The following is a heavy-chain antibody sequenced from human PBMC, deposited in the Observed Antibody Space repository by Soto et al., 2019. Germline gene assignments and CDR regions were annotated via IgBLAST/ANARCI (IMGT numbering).Heavy chain of an antibody. CDR1: GYTFSTYG. CDR2: ISAYNGNT. J-gene: IGHJ4*02. Sequence: QVRLVQSGAEVKKPGASVKVSCKASGYTFSTYGVSWVRQAPGQRLEWMGWISAYNGNTNYAQKLQGRVTMTTDTSTSTAYLELRSLRSDDTAVYYCERDAVYCSGGSCYPFDCWGQGTLVTVSS. CDR3: ERDAVYCSGGSCYPFDC. D-gene: IGHD2-15*01. V-gene: IGHV1-18*01.